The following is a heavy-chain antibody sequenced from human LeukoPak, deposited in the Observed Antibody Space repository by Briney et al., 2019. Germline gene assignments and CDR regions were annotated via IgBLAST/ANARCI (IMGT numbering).Heavy chain of an antibody. J-gene: IGHJ3*02. D-gene: IGHD2-21*02. V-gene: IGHV1-46*01. CDR3: AREDAEIIVVVTASNAFDI. Sequence: ASVKVSCKASGYTFTSYYMHWVRQAPGQGLEWMGIINPSGGGTSYAQKFQGRVTMTRDTSTSTVYMELSSLRSEDTAVYYCAREDAEIIVVVTASNAFDIWGQGTMVTVSS. CDR2: INPSGGGT. CDR1: GYTFTSYY.